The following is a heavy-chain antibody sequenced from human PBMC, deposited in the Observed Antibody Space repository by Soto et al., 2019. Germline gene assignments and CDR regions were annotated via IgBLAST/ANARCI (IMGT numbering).Heavy chain of an antibody. J-gene: IGHJ6*02. Sequence: QVQLVQSGAAVKKPGSSVKVSCKSSGGTFSSYAISWVRQAPGQGLEWMGGIIPIFGTANYAQKFQGRVTITADESTSTAYLELSSLRSEDTAVYYCAVSTSDLSYYSYGLDVLGPGTTVNVSS. V-gene: IGHV1-69*01. CDR2: IIPIFGTA. CDR1: GGTFSSYA. CDR3: AVSTSDLSYYSYGLDV.